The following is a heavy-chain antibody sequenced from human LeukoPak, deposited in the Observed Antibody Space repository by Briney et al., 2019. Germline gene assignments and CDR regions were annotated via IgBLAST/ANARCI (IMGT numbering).Heavy chain of an antibody. CDR1: GFTVSRNY. V-gene: IGHV3-66*01. CDR3: AKDYGSGWSP. Sequence: PGGSLRLSCAASGFTVSRNYMSWVRQAPGKGLEWVSVLYSGGTTHYADSVKGRFTISRDNSKNTLYLQMNSLRVEDTAVYYCAKDYGSGWSPWGQGTLVTVSS. J-gene: IGHJ5*02. CDR2: LYSGGTT. D-gene: IGHD6-19*01.